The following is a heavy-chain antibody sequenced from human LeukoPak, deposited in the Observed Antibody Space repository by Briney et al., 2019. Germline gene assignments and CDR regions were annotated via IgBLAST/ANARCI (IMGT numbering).Heavy chain of an antibody. D-gene: IGHD2-2*02. CDR2: IIPIFGTA. CDR3: ARVYTLSFATAAFDY. V-gene: IGHV1-69*13. J-gene: IGHJ4*02. CDR1: GGTFSSYA. Sequence: SVKVSCKASGGTFSSYAISWVRQAPGQGLEWMGGIIPIFGTANYARKFQGRVTITADESTSTAYMELSSLRSEDTAVYYCARVYTLSFATAAFDYWGQGTLVTVSS.